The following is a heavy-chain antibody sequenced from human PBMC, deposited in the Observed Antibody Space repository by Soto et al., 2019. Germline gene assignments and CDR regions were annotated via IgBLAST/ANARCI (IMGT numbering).Heavy chain of an antibody. CDR2: INPNSGGT. CDR1: GYTFTGYY. J-gene: IGHJ2*01. Sequence: QVQLVQSGAEVKKPGASVKVSCKASGYTFTGYYMHWVRQAPGQGLEWMGWINPNSGGTNYAQKFQGWVTMTRDTSISTAYMELSRLRSDDTAVYYCARDGTPSYYESSGSYSWYFDLWGRGTLVTVSS. CDR3: ARDGTPSYYESSGSYSWYFDL. D-gene: IGHD3-22*01. V-gene: IGHV1-2*04.